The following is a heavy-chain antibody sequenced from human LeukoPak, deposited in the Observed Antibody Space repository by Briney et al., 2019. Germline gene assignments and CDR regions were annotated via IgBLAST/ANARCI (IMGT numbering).Heavy chain of an antibody. CDR1: GFTFSSFE. Sequence: GGSLRLSCAASGFTFSSFEMNWIRQAPGKGLEWVSYISSSGSTTYYADSVKGRFTISRDNAKNSLYLQMNSLRAEDTAVYYCARAQWLITLHYFDYWGQGTLVTVSS. V-gene: IGHV3-48*03. J-gene: IGHJ4*02. CDR3: ARAQWLITLHYFDY. CDR2: ISSSGSTT. D-gene: IGHD6-19*01.